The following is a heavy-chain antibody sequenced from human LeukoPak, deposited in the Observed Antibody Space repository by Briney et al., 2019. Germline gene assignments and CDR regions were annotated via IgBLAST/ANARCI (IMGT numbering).Heavy chain of an antibody. CDR2: IYHSGRT. Sequence: SGTLSLTCAVSGGSIISSNWWSWVRQPPGKGLELIGEIYHSGRTNYNPSLKSRVTISVDKSKNQFSLTLSSVTAADTAVYYCASLFGQWGQGTLVTVSS. D-gene: IGHD3-16*01. J-gene: IGHJ4*02. CDR1: GGSIISSNW. V-gene: IGHV4-4*02. CDR3: ASLFGQ.